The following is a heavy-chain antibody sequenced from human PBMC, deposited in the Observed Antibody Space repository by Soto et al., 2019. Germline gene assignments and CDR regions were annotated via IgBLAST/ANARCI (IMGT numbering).Heavy chain of an antibody. V-gene: IGHV1-69*13. J-gene: IGHJ6*02. CDR3: ARELYCNDGVCSDYYPMDV. CDR2: IIPIFGTP. CDR1: GGTFSSYA. D-gene: IGHD2-8*01. Sequence: SVKVSFKASGGTFSSYAFSWVRQAPGQGLEWMGGIIPIFGTPNYAQKFQGRVTITADEPTSTAYMELSSLRSEDTAVYYCARELYCNDGVCSDYYPMDVWGQGTTVTVSS.